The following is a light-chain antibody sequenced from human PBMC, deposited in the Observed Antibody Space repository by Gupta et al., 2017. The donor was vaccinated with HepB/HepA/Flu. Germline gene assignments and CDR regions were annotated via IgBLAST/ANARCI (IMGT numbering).Light chain of an antibody. Sequence: IVFTQSPSTVSLSPGERATLSCRASQSVSSYLAWYQQKPGQAPRLLIYDASNRDTGIPARFSGSGGGIDLTITSSSREPEDFAGYYCQQHSNWPPLTFGQGTRVEIK. CDR3: QQHSNWPPLT. CDR2: DAS. V-gene: IGKV3-11*01. CDR1: QSVSSY. J-gene: IGKJ5*01.